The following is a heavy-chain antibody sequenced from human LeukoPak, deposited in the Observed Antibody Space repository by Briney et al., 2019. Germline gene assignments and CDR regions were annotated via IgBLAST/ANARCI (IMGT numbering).Heavy chain of an antibody. CDR2: TWYDGSNK. D-gene: IGHD6-13*01. CDR1: GFTFSSYG. Sequence: GGSLRLSCAASGFTFSSYGMHWVRQAPGKGLEWVAVTWYDGSNKYYADSVKGRFTISRDNSKNTLYLQMNSLRAEDTAVYYCARGSYSSSWYVVDYWGQGTLVTVSS. V-gene: IGHV3-33*01. CDR3: ARGSYSSSWYVVDY. J-gene: IGHJ4*02.